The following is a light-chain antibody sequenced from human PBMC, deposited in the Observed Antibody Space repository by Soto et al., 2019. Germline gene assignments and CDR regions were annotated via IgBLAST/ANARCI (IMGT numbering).Light chain of an antibody. J-gene: IGLJ1*01. V-gene: IGLV1-40*01. CDR3: QSYDSSLSGSYV. Sequence: QLVLTQPPSVSGAPGQRVTISCTGSSSNIGAGYDVHWYQQVPGTAPKLLIYDNNNRPSGVPDRFSVSKSDTSASLAITGLQAEDEADYYCQSYDSSLSGSYVFGTGTKLTVL. CDR1: SSNIGAGYD. CDR2: DNN.